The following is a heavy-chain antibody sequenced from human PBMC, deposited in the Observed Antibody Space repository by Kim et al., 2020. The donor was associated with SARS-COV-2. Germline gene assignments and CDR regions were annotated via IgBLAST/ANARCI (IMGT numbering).Heavy chain of an antibody. CDR3: ARGWGPGSTFDY. Sequence: YNPSLKSRVTISVAPSKNQFSLKLSSVTAADTAVYYCARGWGPGSTFDYWGQGTLVTVSS. V-gene: IGHV4-31*02. J-gene: IGHJ4*02. D-gene: IGHD1-26*01.